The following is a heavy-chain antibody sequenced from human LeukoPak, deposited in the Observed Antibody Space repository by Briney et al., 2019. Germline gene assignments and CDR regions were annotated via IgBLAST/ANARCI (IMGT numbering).Heavy chain of an antibody. V-gene: IGHV4-39*01. CDR1: GGSISSSSYY. Sequence: SETLSLTCTVSGGSISSSSYYWGWIRQPPGKGLEWIGSIYYSGSTYYNPSLKSRVTISVDTSKNQFSLKLSSVTAADTAVYYCARLSGSGSYLSWVDYWGQGTLVTVSS. CDR2: IYYSGST. CDR3: ARLSGSGSYLSWVDY. J-gene: IGHJ4*02. D-gene: IGHD3-10*01.